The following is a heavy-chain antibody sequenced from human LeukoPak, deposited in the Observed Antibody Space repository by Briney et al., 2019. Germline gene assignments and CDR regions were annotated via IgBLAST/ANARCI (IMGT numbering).Heavy chain of an antibody. Sequence: ASVKVSCKASGYTFTSYDINWVRQATGQGLEWMGRMNPNSGNTGYAQKFQGRVTITRNTSISTAYMELSSLRSEDTAVYYCARGSSITISRYYYYMDVWGKGTTVTVSS. CDR2: MNPNSGNT. V-gene: IGHV1-8*03. CDR3: ARGSSITISRYYYYMDV. CDR1: GYTFTSYD. D-gene: IGHD3-3*01. J-gene: IGHJ6*03.